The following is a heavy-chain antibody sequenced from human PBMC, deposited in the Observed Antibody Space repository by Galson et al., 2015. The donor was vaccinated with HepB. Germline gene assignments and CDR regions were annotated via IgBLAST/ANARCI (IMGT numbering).Heavy chain of an antibody. CDR2: IYWDDE. D-gene: IGHD3-16*02. J-gene: IGHJ3*02. Sequence: PALVKPTQTLTLTCTFSGFSLTTRGVGVGWIRQPPGEALEWLALIYWDDERYSPSLKSRLTITKDTSKNQVVLTMTNMDPVDTATFYCAHIIITFGGVIGDDSFDIWGQGTMVTVSS. V-gene: IGHV2-5*02. CDR1: GFSLTTRGVG. CDR3: AHIIITFGGVIGDDSFDI.